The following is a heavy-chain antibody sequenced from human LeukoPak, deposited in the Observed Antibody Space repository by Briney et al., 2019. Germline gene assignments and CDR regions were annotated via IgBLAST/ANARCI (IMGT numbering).Heavy chain of an antibody. CDR3: ARFEYSYGYYYFDY. J-gene: IGHJ4*02. Sequence: SETLSLTCTVSGGSVSSYYWSWIRQPPGKGLEWSGYIYYSGSTNYNPSLKSRVTISVDTSKNQFSLKLSSVTAADTAVYYCARFEYSYGYYYFDYWGQGTLVTVSS. CDR2: IYYSGST. D-gene: IGHD5-18*01. CDR1: GGSVSSYY. V-gene: IGHV4-59*02.